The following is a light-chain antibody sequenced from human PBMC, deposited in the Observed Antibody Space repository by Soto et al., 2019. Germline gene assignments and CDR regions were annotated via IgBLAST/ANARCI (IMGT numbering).Light chain of an antibody. J-gene: IGLJ1*01. CDR3: SSYAGSSNV. Sequence: QSALTQPPSASGSPGQSVTISCTGTGSDIGAYTYVSWYQHHPGTAPKLIIYEVTKRPSGVPDRFSGSKSGNTASLTVSGLQTEDEADYYCSSYAGSSNVFGTGTKLTVL. CDR2: EVT. V-gene: IGLV2-8*01. CDR1: GSDIGAYTY.